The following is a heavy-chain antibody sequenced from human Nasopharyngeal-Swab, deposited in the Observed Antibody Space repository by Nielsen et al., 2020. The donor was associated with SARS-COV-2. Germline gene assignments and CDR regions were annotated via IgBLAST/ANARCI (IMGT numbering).Heavy chain of an antibody. V-gene: IGHV1-18*01. Sequence: SVHVPCKASVYTFTSYGISWVRQAPGQGLEWMGWISAYNGNTNYAQKLQGRVTMTTDTSTSTAYMELRSLRSDDTAVYYCASNPLYCSSTSCYHDAFDIWSQGTTVTVSS. CDR2: ISAYNGNT. J-gene: IGHJ3*02. CDR3: ASNPLYCSSTSCYHDAFDI. D-gene: IGHD2-2*01. CDR1: VYTFTSYG.